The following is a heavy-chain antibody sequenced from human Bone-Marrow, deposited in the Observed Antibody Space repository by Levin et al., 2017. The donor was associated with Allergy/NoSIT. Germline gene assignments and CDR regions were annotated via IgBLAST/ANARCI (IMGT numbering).Heavy chain of an antibody. CDR1: GFNVSSSY. J-gene: IGHJ4*02. V-gene: IGHV3-53*01. Sequence: GGSLRLSCAASGFNVSSSYMGWVRQAPGKGPEWVSVIYGGFSTYYADSVRGRFTIFRDNSKNTLYFQMNSMRAEDTAVYYCAGEGDSSGYFDYWGQGTLVTVSS. CDR2: IYGGFST. D-gene: IGHD3-22*01. CDR3: AGEGDSSGYFDY.